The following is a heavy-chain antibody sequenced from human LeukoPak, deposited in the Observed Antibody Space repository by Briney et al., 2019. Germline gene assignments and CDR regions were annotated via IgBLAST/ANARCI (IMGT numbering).Heavy chain of an antibody. CDR3: ARSQSQSGSYRYYFAY. D-gene: IGHD3-16*02. V-gene: IGHV4-61*08. CDR1: GVSVGSAGYY. CDR2: VHYSGNS. J-gene: IGHJ4*02. Sequence: SETLSLTCSVSGVSVGSAGYYWTWIRQPPGKGLEWIGYVHYSGNSNYNPILKSRVTMSLDPSNNQFSLKLSSVTAADTAVYYCARSQSQSGSYRYYFAYWGQGTLVAVPS.